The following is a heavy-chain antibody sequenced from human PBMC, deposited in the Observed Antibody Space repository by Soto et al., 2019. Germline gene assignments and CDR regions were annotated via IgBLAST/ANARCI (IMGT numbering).Heavy chain of an antibody. D-gene: IGHD2-21*01. CDR2: INHVGGT. CDR3: VMIRCRLPSSFRWLGP. CDR1: RESY. V-gene: IGHV4-34*01. J-gene: IGHJ5*02. Sequence: RESYWASIRQPPRKGQERIGEINHVGGTNYNPSLKSRVTWSVDTSQNQFTLRMISVTDAVTAMYFCVMIRCRLPSSFRWLGPWGQGTPVTVSS.